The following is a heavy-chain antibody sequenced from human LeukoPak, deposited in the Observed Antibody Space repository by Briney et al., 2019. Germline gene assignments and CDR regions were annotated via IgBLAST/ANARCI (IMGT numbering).Heavy chain of an antibody. CDR1: RYTLNQLS. Sequence: GASVNVSCQVSRYTLNQLSMHWVRQAPGKERAWMGGFDPKDGETIHPQKFQGRVTMTEETSTDTAYMELSSLRSEATAGYYCARRKARDLILYYWGQRT. CDR3: ARRKARDLILYY. V-gene: IGHV1-24*01. CDR2: FDPKDGET. J-gene: IGHJ4*02. D-gene: IGHD3/OR15-3a*01.